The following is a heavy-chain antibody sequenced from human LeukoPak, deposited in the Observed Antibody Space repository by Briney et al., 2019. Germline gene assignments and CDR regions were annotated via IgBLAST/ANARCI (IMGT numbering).Heavy chain of an antibody. V-gene: IGHV4-39*01. J-gene: IGHJ4*02. CDR2: IYYSGIT. D-gene: IGHD3-22*01. CDR1: GDSISSRSYY. Sequence: PSETLSLTCTVSGDSISSRSYYWGWIRQPPGRGLEWIGSIYYSGITYYNPSLKSRVTMSVDTSKNHFSLKLSSVTAADTAVYYCARQIYYDRSGYFYFNWGQGTLVTVSS. CDR3: ARQIYYDRSGYFYFN.